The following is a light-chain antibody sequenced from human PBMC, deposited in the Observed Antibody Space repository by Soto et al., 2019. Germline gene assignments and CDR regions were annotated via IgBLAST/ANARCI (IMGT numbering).Light chain of an antibody. V-gene: IGLV1-40*01. Sequence: QSVLTQPPSVSGAPGQRVTISCTGSSSKNGAGYDVHWYQQLPGTAPKLPNYCKNNRPSGVPNRFSGSKSGTSASLAITGLQAEDEADYYCQSYDSSLSGYVFGTGTKVTVL. CDR3: QSYDSSLSGYV. CDR2: CKN. CDR1: SSKNGAGYD. J-gene: IGLJ1*01.